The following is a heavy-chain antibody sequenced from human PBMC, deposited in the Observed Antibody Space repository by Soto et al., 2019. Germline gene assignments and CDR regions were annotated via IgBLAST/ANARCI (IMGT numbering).Heavy chain of an antibody. V-gene: IGHV3-33*01. CDR1: GFILSSYG. J-gene: IGHJ6*02. Sequence: QVQLVESGGGVVQPGRSLRLSCAASGFILSSYGMHWVRQAPGKGLEWVAVIWYDGSNKYYVDSVKGRFTISRDNSKNTVYLQMNSLRAEDTAVYYCARDRSSSGAVGCIDVWGQGTTVTVSS. CDR2: IWYDGSNK. CDR3: ARDRSSSGAVGCIDV. D-gene: IGHD6-13*01.